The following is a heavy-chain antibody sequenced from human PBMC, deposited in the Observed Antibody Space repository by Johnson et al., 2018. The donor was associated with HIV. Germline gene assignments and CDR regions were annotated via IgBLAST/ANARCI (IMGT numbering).Heavy chain of an antibody. D-gene: IGHD1-7*01. J-gene: IGHJ3*02. Sequence: QVQLVESGGGVVQPGRSLRLSCAASGFTFGIFAMHWVRQAPGKGLEWVAVISYDGSNKYYADSVKGRFTISRDNSKNTLYLQMNSLRAEDTAVYYCARVRYNWNYEIDAFDIWGQGTMVTVSS. CDR1: GFTFGIFA. V-gene: IGHV3-30*03. CDR2: ISYDGSNK. CDR3: ARVRYNWNYEIDAFDI.